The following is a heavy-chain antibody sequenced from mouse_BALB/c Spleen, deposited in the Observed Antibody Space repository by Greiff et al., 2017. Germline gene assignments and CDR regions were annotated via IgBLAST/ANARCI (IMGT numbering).Heavy chain of an antibody. D-gene: IGHD3-1*01. CDR1: GYTFTSYW. Sequence: LKQPGSELVRPGASVKLSCKASGYTFTSYWMHWVKQRPGQGLEWIGNIYPGSGSTNYDEKFKSKATLTVDTSSSTAYMQLSSLTSEDSAVYYCTREGSGHYFDYWGQGTTLTVSS. V-gene: IGHV1S22*01. CDR2: IYPGSGST. J-gene: IGHJ2*01. CDR3: TREGSGHYFDY.